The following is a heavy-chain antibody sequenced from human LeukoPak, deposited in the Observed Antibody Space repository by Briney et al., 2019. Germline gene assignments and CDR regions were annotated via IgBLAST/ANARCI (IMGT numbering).Heavy chain of an antibody. J-gene: IGHJ3*02. CDR2: ISYDGSNK. CDR3: ANSPLSEYPPGAFDI. CDR1: GFTFSSYA. D-gene: IGHD6-6*01. Sequence: GGSLRLSCAASGFTFSSYAMHWVRQAPGKGLEWVAVISYDGSNKYYADSVKGRFTISRDNSKNTLYLQMNSLRAEDTAVYYCANSPLSEYPPGAFDIWGQGTMVTVSS. V-gene: IGHV3-30-3*01.